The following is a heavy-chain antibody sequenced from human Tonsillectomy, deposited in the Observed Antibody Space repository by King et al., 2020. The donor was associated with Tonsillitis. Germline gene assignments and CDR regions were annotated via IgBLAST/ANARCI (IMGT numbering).Heavy chain of an antibody. CDR1: GGSISSSNW. CDR2: IYHSGST. CDR3: AKHLPGVWGSYRIFDY. Sequence: QLKESGPGLVKPSGTLSLTCAVSGGSISSSNWWSWVRQPPGKGLEWIGEIYHSGSTNYNPSLKSRVTISVDKSKNQFSLKLNSVTAADTAVYYCAKHLPGVWGSYRIFDYWGQGTLVTVSS. V-gene: IGHV4-4*02. J-gene: IGHJ4*02. D-gene: IGHD3-16*02.